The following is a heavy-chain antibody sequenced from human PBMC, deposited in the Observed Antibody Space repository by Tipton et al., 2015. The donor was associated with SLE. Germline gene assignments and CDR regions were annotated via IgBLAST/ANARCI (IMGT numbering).Heavy chain of an antibody. Sequence: SLRLSCTASGFTFGDYAMSWFRQAPGKGLEWVSYISSSSSTIYYADSVKGRFTISRDNVKNSLYLQMNSLRAEDTALYYCARDRYYYGYWGQGTLVTVSS. CDR3: ARDRYYYGY. J-gene: IGHJ4*02. CDR2: ISSSSSTI. D-gene: IGHD1-14*01. CDR1: GFTFGDYA. V-gene: IGHV3-11*01.